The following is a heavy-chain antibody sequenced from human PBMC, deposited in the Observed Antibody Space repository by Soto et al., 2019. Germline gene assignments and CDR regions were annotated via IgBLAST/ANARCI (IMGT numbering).Heavy chain of an antibody. CDR1: GGSVSNSNYY. CDR3: VIQRTSVLTQAYFDY. V-gene: IGHV4-39*01. Sequence: PSETLSLTCTVSGGSVSNSNYYWGWIRQYPGKGLEWIGGVYYRGRSYSKSSVKIRVTISVHTSKNQFSLILNSVTASDTAVYYSVIQRTSVLTQAYFDYWGPGALVTVSS. CDR2: VYYRGRS. J-gene: IGHJ4*02. D-gene: IGHD2-8*01.